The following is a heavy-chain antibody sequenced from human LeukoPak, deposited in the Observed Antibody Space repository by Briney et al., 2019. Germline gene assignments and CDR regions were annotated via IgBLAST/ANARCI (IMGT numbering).Heavy chain of an antibody. Sequence: GGSLRLSCAASGFTFSSYEMNWVRQTPGRGLEWVSYISSSGSTIHYADSVKGRFTISRDNSKNTLYLQMNSLRAEDAAVYYCAKCRTYYYDSSGYYACDYFDYWGQGTLVTVSS. CDR3: AKCRTYYYDSSGYYACDYFDY. J-gene: IGHJ4*02. D-gene: IGHD3-22*01. V-gene: IGHV3-48*03. CDR2: ISSSGSTI. CDR1: GFTFSSYE.